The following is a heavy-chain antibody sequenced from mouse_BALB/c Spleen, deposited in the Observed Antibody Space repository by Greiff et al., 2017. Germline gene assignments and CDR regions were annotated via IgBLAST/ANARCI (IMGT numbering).Heavy chain of an antibody. D-gene: IGHD2-1*01. J-gene: IGHJ4*01. Sequence: VQLQQSGAELVKPGASVKLSCKASGYTFTSYWMHWVKQRPGQGLEWIGEINPSNGRTNYNEKFKSKATLTVDKSSSTAYMQLSSLTSEDSAVYYCARGGYYGNYDAMDYWGQGTSVTVSS. CDR1: GYTFTSYW. CDR2: INPSNGRT. V-gene: IGHV1S81*02. CDR3: ARGGYYGNYDAMDY.